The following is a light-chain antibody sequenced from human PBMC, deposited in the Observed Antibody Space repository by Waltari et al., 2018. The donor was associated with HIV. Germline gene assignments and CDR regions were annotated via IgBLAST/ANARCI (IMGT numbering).Light chain of an antibody. CDR2: DNT. CDR1: SSNIGAGNE. J-gene: IGLJ2*01. Sequence: QSVLTQPPSVSGAPGQRVTISCTGSSSNIGAGNEVHWYQQLPGTAPKGRVYDNTNRPSGVPDRFSGSKSGAPASLGISGLQAEDEADYYCQSYDSSLRGVLFGGGTKLTVL. V-gene: IGLV1-40*01. CDR3: QSYDSSLRGVL.